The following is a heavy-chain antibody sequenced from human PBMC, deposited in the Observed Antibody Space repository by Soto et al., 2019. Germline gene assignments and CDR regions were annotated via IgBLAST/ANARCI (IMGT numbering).Heavy chain of an antibody. CDR3: ASTYYGSGSYYPPYFDY. CDR2: IIPIFGTA. J-gene: IGHJ4*02. Sequence: ASVKVSCKASGGTFSSYAISWVRQAPGQGLEWMGGIIPIFGTANYAQKFQGRVTITADESTSTAYMELSSLRSEDTAVYYCASTYYGSGSYYPPYFDYWGQGTLVTVSS. CDR1: GGTFSSYA. D-gene: IGHD3-10*01. V-gene: IGHV1-69*13.